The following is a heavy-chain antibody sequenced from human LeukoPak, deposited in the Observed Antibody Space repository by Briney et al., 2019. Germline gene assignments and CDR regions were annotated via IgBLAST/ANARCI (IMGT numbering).Heavy chain of an antibody. CDR2: MNPNSGFR. CDR3: ARVPRELGAY. J-gene: IGHJ4*02. CDR1: GYTFTNYD. Sequence: GASVKVSCKASGYTFTNYDINWVRQATGQGIEWMGYMNPNSGFRNYAQKFQGRVTMTRDTSISTAYMELSSLRSDDTAVYYCARVPRELGAYWGQGTLVTVSS. V-gene: IGHV1-8*01. D-gene: IGHD3-16*01.